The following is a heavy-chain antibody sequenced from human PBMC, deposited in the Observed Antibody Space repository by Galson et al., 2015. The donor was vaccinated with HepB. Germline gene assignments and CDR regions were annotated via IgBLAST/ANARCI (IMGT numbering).Heavy chain of an antibody. CDR1: GFTFSSYG. Sequence: SLRLSCAASGFTFSSYGMHWVRQAPGKGLEWVTVIWYDGSNKYYADSVKGRFTISRDNSKNTLYVQMNSLRVEDTAVYYCARAAAAGTGGFDYWGQGTLVTVSS. J-gene: IGHJ4*02. CDR2: IWYDGSNK. CDR3: ARAAAAGTGGFDY. D-gene: IGHD6-13*01. V-gene: IGHV3-33*01.